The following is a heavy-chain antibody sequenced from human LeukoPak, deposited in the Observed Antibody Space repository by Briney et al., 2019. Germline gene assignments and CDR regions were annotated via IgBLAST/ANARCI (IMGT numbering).Heavy chain of an antibody. D-gene: IGHD3-22*01. Sequence: GGSLRLSCAASGFTFSSYSMNWVRQAPGKGLEWVSSISSSSSYIYYADSVKGRFTISRDNAKNSLYLQMNSLRAEDTAVYYCARDLYRIVVVPHYFDYWGQGSLVTVSS. J-gene: IGHJ4*02. CDR1: GFTFSSYS. CDR3: ARDLYRIVVVPHYFDY. CDR2: ISSSSSYI. V-gene: IGHV3-21*01.